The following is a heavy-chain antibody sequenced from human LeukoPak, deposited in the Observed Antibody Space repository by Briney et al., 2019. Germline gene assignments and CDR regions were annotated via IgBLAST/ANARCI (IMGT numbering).Heavy chain of an antibody. Sequence: SQTLSLTCTVSGGSISSGDYYWSWIRQPPGKGLEWIGYIYYSGSTYYNPSLKSRVTIPVDTSKNQFSLKLSSVTAADTAVYYCARAWGYCSSTSCYSFVFDPWGQGTLVTVSS. CDR2: IYYSGST. CDR3: ARAWGYCSSTSCYSFVFDP. D-gene: IGHD2-2*01. J-gene: IGHJ5*02. CDR1: GGSISSGDYY. V-gene: IGHV4-30-4*01.